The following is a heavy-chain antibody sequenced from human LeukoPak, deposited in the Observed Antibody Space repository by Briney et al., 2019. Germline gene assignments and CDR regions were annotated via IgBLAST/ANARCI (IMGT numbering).Heavy chain of an antibody. D-gene: IGHD3-10*01. V-gene: IGHV3-7*03. J-gene: IGHJ3*02. CDR2: IKQDGSEK. Sequence: GGSLRLSCAASGFTFSSYWMSWVRQAPGKGLEWVANIKQDGSEKYYVDSVKGRFAISRDDPKNTLYLQLTSLRVEDTAIYFCVKDMVQRNGIFDPFDIWGQGTMVTVSS. CDR3: VKDMVQRNGIFDPFDI. CDR1: GFTFSSYW.